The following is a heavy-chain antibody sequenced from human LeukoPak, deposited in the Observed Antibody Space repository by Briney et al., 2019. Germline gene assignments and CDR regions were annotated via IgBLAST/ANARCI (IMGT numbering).Heavy chain of an antibody. D-gene: IGHD4-17*01. J-gene: IGHJ6*03. CDR3: ARDGDDYGDSGRYYYMDV. V-gene: IGHV4-38-2*02. CDR2: VYHNGNT. Sequence: SETLSLTCTVSGYSIRSGYFWGWIRQPPGKGLEWIGSVYHNGNTYYKPSLKSRVTISVDASRNQFSMKLTSVTAADTAVYFCARDGDDYGDSGRYYYMDVWGNGTTVTVSS. CDR1: GYSIRSGYF.